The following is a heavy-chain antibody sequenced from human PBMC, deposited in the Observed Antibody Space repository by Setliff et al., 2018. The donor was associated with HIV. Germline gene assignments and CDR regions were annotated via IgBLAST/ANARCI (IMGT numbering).Heavy chain of an antibody. J-gene: IGHJ4*02. V-gene: IGHV3-23*03. CDR1: GFSFSAHA. CDR3: AKGLDYVDSSGYSYFRL. CDR2: VLRGGSPT. D-gene: IGHD3-22*01. Sequence: GGSLRLSCAASGFSFSAHAMSWVRRAPGKGLEWLSVVLRGGSPTYYADSVKGRFTISRDDSKNTVYLEMRSLRAGDTAMYFCAKGLDYVDSSGYSYFRLWGQGTQVTVSS.